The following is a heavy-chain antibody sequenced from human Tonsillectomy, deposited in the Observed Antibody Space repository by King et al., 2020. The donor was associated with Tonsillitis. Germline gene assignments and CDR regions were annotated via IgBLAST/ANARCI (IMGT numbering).Heavy chain of an antibody. CDR3: ARGAYCGADCYSGDAFDL. CDR1: EYSFTTYW. D-gene: IGHD2-21*01. CDR2: IYIGDSDT. V-gene: IGHV5-51*03. J-gene: IGHJ3*01. Sequence: VQLVESGAEMKKLGESLKISCKGSEYSFTTYWIGWVRQKPGKGLEWMGIIYIGDSDTRYSPSFQGQVTISADKSISTAYLQWSSLKASDTAMYYGARGAYCGADCYSGDAFDLWGQGTMVTVSS.